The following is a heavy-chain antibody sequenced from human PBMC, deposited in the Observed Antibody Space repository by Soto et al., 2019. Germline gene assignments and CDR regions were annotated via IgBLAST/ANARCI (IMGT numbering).Heavy chain of an antibody. CDR1: GYTFSDHD. J-gene: IGHJ4*02. V-gene: IGHV1-8*01. CDR3: ARGGGSWNDDYCDY. Sequence: QVPLVQSGAAVKQPGASVKVSCTASGYTFSDHDINWVRQAAGQGPEWLGWMNPNSGDTGSAQNFQGRVTMTRDTSKRTAYMELSSLRSEDTAVYYCARGGGSWNDDYCDYRGQGTRVTVS. D-gene: IGHD1-1*01. CDR2: MNPNSGDT.